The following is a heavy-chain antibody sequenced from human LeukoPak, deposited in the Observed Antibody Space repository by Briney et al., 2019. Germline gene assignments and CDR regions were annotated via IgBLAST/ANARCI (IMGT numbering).Heavy chain of an antibody. Sequence: SETLSLTCTVSGGSISSSSYYWGWIRQPPGKGLEWIGSIYYSGSTYYNPSLKSRVTISVDTSKNQFSLKLSSVTAADTAVYNCARVDYYDSRDYWGQGTLVTVSS. CDR2: IYYSGST. CDR3: ARVDYYDSRDY. D-gene: IGHD3-22*01. J-gene: IGHJ4*02. CDR1: GGSISSSSYY. V-gene: IGHV4-39*07.